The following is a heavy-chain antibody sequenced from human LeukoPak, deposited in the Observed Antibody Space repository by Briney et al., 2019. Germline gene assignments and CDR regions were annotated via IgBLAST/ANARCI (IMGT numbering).Heavy chain of an antibody. D-gene: IGHD3-22*01. Sequence: SVKVSCKASGGTFSSYAISWVRQAPGQGLEWMGGIIPIFGTANYAQKFQGRVTITADESTSTAYMELSSLRSEGTAVYYCAREGPLSGYCDYWGQGTLVTVSS. J-gene: IGHJ4*02. CDR1: GGTFSSYA. CDR2: IIPIFGTA. V-gene: IGHV1-69*01. CDR3: AREGPLSGYCDY.